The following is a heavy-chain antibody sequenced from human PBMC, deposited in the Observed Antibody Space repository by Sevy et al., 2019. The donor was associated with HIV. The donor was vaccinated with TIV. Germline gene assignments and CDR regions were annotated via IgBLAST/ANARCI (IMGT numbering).Heavy chain of an antibody. D-gene: IGHD2-15*01. J-gene: IGHJ3*02. V-gene: IGHV3-72*01. CDR3: VRGGYCSGGSCYSVAFDI. Sequence: GGSLRLSCVASGFTFSDNNMDWGRQAPGKGLEWVGRSRNKAISYSTEYAASVKGRFTISRDDSTKSLYLQMNSLKTEDTAVYYCVRGGYCSGGSCYSVAFDIWGQGTMVTVSS. CDR2: SRNKAISYST. CDR1: GFTFSDNN.